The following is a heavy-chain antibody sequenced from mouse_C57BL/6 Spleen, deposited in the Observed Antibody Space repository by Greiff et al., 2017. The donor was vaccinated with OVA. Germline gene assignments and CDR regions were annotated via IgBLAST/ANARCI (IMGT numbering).Heavy chain of an antibody. D-gene: IGHD2-5*01. J-gene: IGHJ4*01. Sequence: EVQLQESGGGLVKPGGSLKLSCAASGFTFSDYGMHWVRQAPEKGLEWVAYISSGSSTIYYADTVKGRFTISRDNAKNTLFLQMTSLRSEDTAMYYCARPPYSNYGGYAMDYWGQGTSVTVSS. V-gene: IGHV5-17*01. CDR1: GFTFSDYG. CDR3: ARPPYSNYGGYAMDY. CDR2: ISSGSSTI.